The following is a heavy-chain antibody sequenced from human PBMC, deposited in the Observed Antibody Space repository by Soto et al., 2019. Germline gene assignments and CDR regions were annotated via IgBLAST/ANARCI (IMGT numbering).Heavy chain of an antibody. CDR2: FRGSGDDGTT. CDR1: GFTFSSYS. D-gene: IGHD3-3*02. J-gene: IGHJ4*02. Sequence: GGSLRLSCAASGFTFSSYSMSWVRQAPGKGLEWVSGFRGSGDDGTTYYADSVKGRFTISRDNSKNMLFLQMNSLRAEDTAIYYCAISRGSYPDYWGQGTLVTVSS. CDR3: AISRGSYPDY. V-gene: IGHV3-23*01.